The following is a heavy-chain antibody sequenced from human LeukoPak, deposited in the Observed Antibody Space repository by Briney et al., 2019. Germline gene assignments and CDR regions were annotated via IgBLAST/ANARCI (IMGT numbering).Heavy chain of an antibody. D-gene: IGHD5-18*01. CDR2: INHSGST. V-gene: IGHV4-34*01. J-gene: IGHJ4*02. Sequence: SETLSLTCAVYGGSFSGYYWSWIRQPPGKGLEWIGEINHSGSTNYNPSLKSRVTVSVDTSKNQFSLKLSSVTAADTAVYYCARVPTKYSYDAYWGQGTLVTVSS. CDR1: GGSFSGYY. CDR3: ARVPTKYSYDAY.